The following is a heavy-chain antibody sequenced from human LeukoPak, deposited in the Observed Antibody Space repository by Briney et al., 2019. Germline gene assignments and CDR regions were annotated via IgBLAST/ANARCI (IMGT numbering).Heavy chain of an antibody. Sequence: PGGSLRLSCAASGFTFSSYAMSWVRQAPGKALEWVSAIDSSGGSTFYADSVKGRFTISRDNSKNTLYLQMNSLRAEDTAVYYCAKPITMIVVATNLDSWGQGTLVTVSS. V-gene: IGHV3-23*01. CDR3: AKPITMIVVATNLDS. D-gene: IGHD3-22*01. CDR1: GFTFSSYA. CDR2: IDSSGGST. J-gene: IGHJ4*02.